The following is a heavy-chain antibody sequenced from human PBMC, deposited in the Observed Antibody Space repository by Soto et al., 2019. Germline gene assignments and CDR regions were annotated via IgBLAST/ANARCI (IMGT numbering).Heavy chain of an antibody. J-gene: IGHJ6*02. CDR3: ARGGGADGMDV. Sequence: QGQLVESGGGVVQPGRSLRLSCAASGFNFITCAMHWVRQAPGKGLEWLAIISNDGDNTYYADSVKGRFTISRSSSQNTVYLQMNSLRPDDTAVYYCARGGGADGMDVWGQGTTVTV. V-gene: IGHV3-30-3*01. CDR2: ISNDGDNT. D-gene: IGHD1-26*01. CDR1: GFNFITCA.